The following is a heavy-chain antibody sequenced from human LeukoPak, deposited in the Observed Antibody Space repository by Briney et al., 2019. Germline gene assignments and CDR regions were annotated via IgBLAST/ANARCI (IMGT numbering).Heavy chain of an antibody. J-gene: IGHJ4*02. CDR1: GGSISSYY. V-gene: IGHV4-59*01. D-gene: IGHD1-26*01. CDR2: IYYSGST. CDR3: ARVEAGWELLLGY. Sequence: PSETLSLTCTVSGGSISSYYWSWIRQPPGKGLEWIGYIYYSGSTNYNPSLKSRVTISVDTSKNQFSLKLSSVPAADTAVYYCARVEAGWELLLGYWGQGTLVTVSS.